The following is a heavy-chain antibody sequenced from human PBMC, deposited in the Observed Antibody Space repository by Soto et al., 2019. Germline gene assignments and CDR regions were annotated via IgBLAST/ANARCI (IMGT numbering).Heavy chain of an antibody. CDR2: IWYDGSNK. CDR1: GFTFSSYG. CDR3: ARGYCSSTSCPPGNWFDP. D-gene: IGHD2-2*01. Sequence: GGSLRLSCAASGFTFSSYGMHWVRQAPGKGLEWVAVIWYDGSNKYYADSVKGRFTISRDNSKNTLYLQMNSLRAEDTAVYYCARGYCSSTSCPPGNWFDPWGQGTLVTVSS. J-gene: IGHJ5*02. V-gene: IGHV3-33*01.